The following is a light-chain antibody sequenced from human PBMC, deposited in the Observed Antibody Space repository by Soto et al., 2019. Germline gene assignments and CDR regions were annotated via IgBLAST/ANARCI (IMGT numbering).Light chain of an antibody. Sequence: VLTQSPPLLSLSPEGRATLSCRASPSVNSYLAWYQQKPGRAPRLLIYDASNRATGIPARFSGSGSGTDFTLTISSLEPEDSAVYYCQQRNNWPFTVGQGTRLEIK. V-gene: IGKV3-11*01. J-gene: IGKJ5*01. CDR1: PSVNSY. CDR2: DAS. CDR3: QQRNNWPFT.